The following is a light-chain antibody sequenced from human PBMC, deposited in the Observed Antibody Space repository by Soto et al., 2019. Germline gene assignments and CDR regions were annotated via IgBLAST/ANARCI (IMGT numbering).Light chain of an antibody. Sequence: DIQLTQSPSSLSASVGDRITITCRASQSISTYLNWYQQKPGEAPTLLVYDSSTLQSGVPSRLSGSGFGAEFTLTVSSLQPEDFATYYCQQSYSNPTWTFGQGTKVDIK. CDR1: QSISTY. CDR3: QQSYSNPTWT. V-gene: IGKV1-39*01. J-gene: IGKJ1*01. CDR2: DSS.